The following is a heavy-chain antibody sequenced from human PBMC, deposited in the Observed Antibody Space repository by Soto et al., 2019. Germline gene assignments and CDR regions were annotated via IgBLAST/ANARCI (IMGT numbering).Heavy chain of an antibody. V-gene: IGHV1-18*01. Sequence: ASVXVSCKASGYTFTSYGISWVRQAPGQGLEWMGWISAYNGNTNYAQKLQGRVTMTTDTSTSTAYMELRSLRSDDTAVYYCARYSPGQWLAFEYYYYYDGIDDWGQGTTVTVSS. D-gene: IGHD6-19*01. CDR3: ARYSPGQWLAFEYYYYYDGIDD. CDR1: GYTFTSYG. CDR2: ISAYNGNT. J-gene: IGHJ6*02.